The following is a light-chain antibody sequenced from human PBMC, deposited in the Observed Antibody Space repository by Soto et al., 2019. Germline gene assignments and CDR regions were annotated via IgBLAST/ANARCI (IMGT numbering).Light chain of an antibody. V-gene: IGKV1-39*01. CDR3: QQSYSTPYT. J-gene: IGKJ2*01. Sequence: DIQMTQSPSSLSASVGDRVTITCRASQGISYYLNWYHQKPGKAPKLLIYAASSLQSGVPSRFSGSGSGTDFTLTISSLQPEDFAAYYCQQSYSTPYTFGQGTKLEIK. CDR2: AAS. CDR1: QGISYY.